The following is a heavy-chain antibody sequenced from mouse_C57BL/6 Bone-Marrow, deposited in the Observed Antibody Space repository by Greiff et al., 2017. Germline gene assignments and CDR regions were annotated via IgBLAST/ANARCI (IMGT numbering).Heavy chain of an antibody. Sequence: QVHVKQPGAELVMPGASVKLSCKASGYTFTSYWMHWVKQRPGQGLEWIGAIDPSDSYTNYNQKFKGKSTLTVDKSSSTAYMQLSSLTSEDSAVYYCARGRRGDYWGQGTTLTVSS. D-gene: IGHD2-12*01. CDR1: GYTFTSYW. J-gene: IGHJ2*01. V-gene: IGHV1-69*01. CDR3: ARGRRGDY. CDR2: IDPSDSYT.